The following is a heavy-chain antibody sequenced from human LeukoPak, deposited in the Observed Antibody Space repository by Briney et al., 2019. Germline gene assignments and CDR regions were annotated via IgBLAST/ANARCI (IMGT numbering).Heavy chain of an antibody. CDR2: IIPIFGTA. V-gene: IGHV1-69*01. D-gene: IGHD3-3*01. Sequence: SAKVSCKASGGTFSSYAISWVRQAPGQGLEWMGGIIPIFGTANYAQKFQGRVTITADESTSTAYMELSSLRSEDTAVYYCARAIFGVVNESYYYMDVWGKGTTVTVSS. CDR1: GGTFSSYA. J-gene: IGHJ6*03. CDR3: ARAIFGVVNESYYYMDV.